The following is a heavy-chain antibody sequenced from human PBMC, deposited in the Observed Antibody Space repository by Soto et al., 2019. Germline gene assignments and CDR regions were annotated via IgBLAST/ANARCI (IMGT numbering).Heavy chain of an antibody. J-gene: IGHJ4*02. CDR2: IYPGDSDT. Sequence: GESLKISCKGSGYSFTSYWIGWVRQMPGKGLEWMGIIYPGDSDTRYSPSFQGQVTISADKSISTAYLQWSSLKASDTAMYYCARLPLEQWLLPNSFDYRGQGPLLTVSS. D-gene: IGHD6-19*01. V-gene: IGHV5-51*01. CDR1: GYSFTSYW. CDR3: ARLPLEQWLLPNSFDY.